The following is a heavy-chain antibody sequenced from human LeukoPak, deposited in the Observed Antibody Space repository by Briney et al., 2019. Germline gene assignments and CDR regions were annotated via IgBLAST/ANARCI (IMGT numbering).Heavy chain of an antibody. CDR1: GYTFTAYY. V-gene: IGHV1-2*02. CDR2: INPDSGGT. Sequence: ASVKVSCKASGYTFTAYYMHWVRQAPGQGLEWMGWINPDSGGTNYAQKFQGRVTMTRDTSISTAYMELSRLRSDETAMYYCARVGGGYSGYDLLDYWGQGTLVTVSS. J-gene: IGHJ4*02. D-gene: IGHD5-12*01. CDR3: ARVGGGYSGYDLLDY.